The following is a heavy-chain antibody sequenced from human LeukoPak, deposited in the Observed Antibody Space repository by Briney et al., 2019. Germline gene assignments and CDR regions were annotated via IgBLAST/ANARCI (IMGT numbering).Heavy chain of an antibody. CDR3: ARMLDGSRRRGFDY. V-gene: IGHV4-59*01. CDR1: GGSISSYY. CDR2: IYYSGST. Sequence: PSETLSLTCTVSGGSISSYYWSWIRQPPGKGLEWIGYIYYSGSTNYNPSLKSRVTISVDTSKNQFSLKLSSVTAADTAVYYCARMLDGSRRRGFDYWGQGTLVTVSS. D-gene: IGHD5-24*01. J-gene: IGHJ4*02.